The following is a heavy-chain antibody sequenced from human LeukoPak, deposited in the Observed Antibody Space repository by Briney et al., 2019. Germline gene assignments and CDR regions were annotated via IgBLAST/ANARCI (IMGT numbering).Heavy chain of an antibody. V-gene: IGHV1-69*05. D-gene: IGHD5-24*01. J-gene: IGHJ3*02. CDR1: GGTFSSYA. Sequence: SVKVSCKASGGTFSSYAISWVRQAPGQGLEWMGGIIPIFGTANYAQKFQGRVTITTDESTSTAYMELSSLRSEDTAVYYCVRERDGYRSSAFDIWGQGTMVTVSS. CDR2: IIPIFGTA. CDR3: VRERDGYRSSAFDI.